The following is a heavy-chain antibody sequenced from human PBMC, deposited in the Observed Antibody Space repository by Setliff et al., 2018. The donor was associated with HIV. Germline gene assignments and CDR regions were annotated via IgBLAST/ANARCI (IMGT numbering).Heavy chain of an antibody. CDR1: GASASSGGFY. Sequence: PSETLSLTCTVSGASASSGGFYWSWVRQPPGKGLEWIGYIYYTGSTYYNPSLMSRVTISLDTSRNQFSLNLSSVTAADTAVYYRASGFSGEYLFTGYMDVWGKGTTVTVSS. V-gene: IGHV4-30-4*08. J-gene: IGHJ6*03. CDR3: ASGFSGEYLFTGYMDV. D-gene: IGHD2-15*01. CDR2: IYYTGST.